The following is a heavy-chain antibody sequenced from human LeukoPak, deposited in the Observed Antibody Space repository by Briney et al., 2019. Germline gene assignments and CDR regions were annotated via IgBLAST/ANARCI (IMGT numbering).Heavy chain of an antibody. CDR3: AKGPYGLGIYYGMDV. CDR2: IVGDGTT. V-gene: IGHV3-23*01. Sequence: GGSLRLSCATSGFTFSNCGMSWVRQAPGKGLQWLSVIVGDGTTYYAGSVKGRFTVSRDNSENTLYLQMNSLRAEDTAVYYCAKGPYGLGIYYGMDVWGQGTTVTV. J-gene: IGHJ6*02. CDR1: GFTFSNCG. D-gene: IGHD3-10*01.